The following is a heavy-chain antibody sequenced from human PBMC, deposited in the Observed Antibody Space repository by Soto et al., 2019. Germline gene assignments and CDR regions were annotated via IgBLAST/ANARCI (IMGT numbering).Heavy chain of an antibody. CDR3: ARARGADRPNWFDP. V-gene: IGHV4-38-2*01. CDR2: IFRSGAS. D-gene: IGHD3-10*01. CDR1: GYSISGGYH. J-gene: IGHJ5*02. Sequence: SETLSLTCAVSGYSISGGYHWGWIRQPPGKGLEWIASIFRSGASHYSPSLKGRGTISVDTSKNQFSLKLISVTAADTAVYYCARARGADRPNWFDPWGQGTQVTVSS.